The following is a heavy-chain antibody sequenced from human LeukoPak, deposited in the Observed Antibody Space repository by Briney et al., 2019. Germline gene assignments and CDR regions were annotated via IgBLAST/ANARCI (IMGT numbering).Heavy chain of an antibody. Sequence: SETLSLTCTVSGDSLRTTTYYWGWIRQPPGTGLEWIGGLYHSETIYYNPSLKSRVTISADKSKNHFSLKLTSVTAADTAVYYCARDRELAALDPWGQGTLVIVSS. D-gene: IGHD1-26*01. V-gene: IGHV4-39*07. J-gene: IGHJ5*02. CDR3: ARDRELAALDP. CDR1: GDSLRTTTYY. CDR2: LYHSETI.